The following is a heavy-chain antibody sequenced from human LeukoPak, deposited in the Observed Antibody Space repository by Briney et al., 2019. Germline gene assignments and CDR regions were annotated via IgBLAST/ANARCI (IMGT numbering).Heavy chain of an antibody. CDR3: ARGHCSSTSCPPKDY. CDR1: GFTFSSYS. CDR2: ISSSSSTI. V-gene: IGHV3-48*04. J-gene: IGHJ4*02. D-gene: IGHD2-2*01. Sequence: GGSLRLSCAASGFTFSSYSMNWVRKAPGQGLEWDSYISSSSSTIYYADSVKGRFTISRDNAKNSLYLQMNSLRAEDTAVYYCARGHCSSTSCPPKDYWGQGTLVTVSS.